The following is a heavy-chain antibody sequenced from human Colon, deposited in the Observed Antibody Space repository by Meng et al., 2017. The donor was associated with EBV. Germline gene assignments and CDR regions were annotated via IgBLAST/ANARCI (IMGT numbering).Heavy chain of an antibody. CDR2: IYHSGST. CDR1: GGSISSSHYY. J-gene: IGHJ4*02. Sequence: QLRLAESGPGLVKPSATLSLTCTVSGGSISSSHYYWGWFRQPPGKGLQWIGTIYHSGSTSYNPSLQSRVTMFVDTSKNQFSLMLTSVTATDTAVYYCARRRGGSGRDCWGQGTLVTVSS. CDR3: ARRRGGSGRDC. D-gene: IGHD3-10*01. V-gene: IGHV4-39*01.